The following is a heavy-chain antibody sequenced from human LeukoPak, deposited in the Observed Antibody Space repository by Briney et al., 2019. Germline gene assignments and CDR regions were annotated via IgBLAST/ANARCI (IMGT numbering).Heavy chain of an antibody. CDR3: ARDRYGDDY. Sequence: PSETLSLTCSVSGYSISSGYYWGWIRQPPGKGLEWIGSIYHSGSTYYNPSLKSRVTISVDTSKNQFSLKLSSVTAADTAVYYCARDRYGDDYWGQGTLVTVSS. CDR1: GYSISSGYY. CDR2: IYHSGST. D-gene: IGHD4/OR15-4a*01. J-gene: IGHJ4*02. V-gene: IGHV4-38-2*02.